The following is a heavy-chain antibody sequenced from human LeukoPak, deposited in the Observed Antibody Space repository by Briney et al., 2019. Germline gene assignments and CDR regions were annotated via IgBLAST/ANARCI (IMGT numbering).Heavy chain of an antibody. D-gene: IGHD1-1*01. CDR1: GFTFSSYG. CDR3: ARDIRWDDEIPFDY. J-gene: IGHJ4*02. CDR2: IWYDGSNK. Sequence: GGSLRLSCAASGFTFSSYGMHWVRQAPGKGLEWVAVIWYDGSNKYYADSVKGRFTISRDNSKNTLYLQMNSLRAEDTAVYYCARDIRWDDEIPFDYWGQGTLVTVSS. V-gene: IGHV3-33*01.